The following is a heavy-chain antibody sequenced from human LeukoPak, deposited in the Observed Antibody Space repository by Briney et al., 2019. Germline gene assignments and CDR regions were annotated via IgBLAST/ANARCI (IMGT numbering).Heavy chain of an antibody. J-gene: IGHJ4*02. V-gene: IGHV4-34*01. D-gene: IGHD5-12*01. CDR1: GGSFSGYY. CDR2: INHSGST. Sequence: PSETLSLTCAVYGGSFSGYYWSWIRRPPGKGLEWIGEINHSGSTNYNPSLKSRVTISVDTSKNQFSLELSSVTAADTAVYYCARSSATTAFKYYFDYWGQGTLVTVSS. CDR3: ARSSATTAFKYYFDY.